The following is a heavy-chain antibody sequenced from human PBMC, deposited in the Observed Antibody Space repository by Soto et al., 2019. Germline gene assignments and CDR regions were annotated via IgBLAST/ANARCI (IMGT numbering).Heavy chain of an antibody. CDR3: ARAPRFGESSFDY. V-gene: IGHV1-46*01. CDR1: GYTFTSYF. D-gene: IGHD3-10*02. J-gene: IGHJ4*02. CDR2: INPSGGST. Sequence: APVKVSCKASGYTFTSYFIHWVRQAPGQGLEWMGIINPSGGSTSYAQKFQGRVTMTRDTSTSTVYMELSSLRSEDTAVYYCARAPRFGESSFDYWGQGTLVTVSS.